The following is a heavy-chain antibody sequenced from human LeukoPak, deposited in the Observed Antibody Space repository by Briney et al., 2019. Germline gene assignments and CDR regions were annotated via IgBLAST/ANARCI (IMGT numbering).Heavy chain of an antibody. V-gene: IGHV3-23*01. Sequence: SGGSLRLSCAASGFTFINYAMSWVRQAPGKGLEWVSAISSTGGSTYYADSVKGRFTISRDNSKNTLYLQMNSLRAEDTAVYYCARCPVSYDSSARWFDPWGQGTLVTVSS. CDR2: ISSTGGST. J-gene: IGHJ5*02. CDR1: GFTFINYA. CDR3: ARCPVSYDSSARWFDP. D-gene: IGHD3-22*01.